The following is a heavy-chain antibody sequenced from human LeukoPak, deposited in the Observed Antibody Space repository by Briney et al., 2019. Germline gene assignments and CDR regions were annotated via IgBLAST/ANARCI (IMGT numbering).Heavy chain of an antibody. CDR2: ISSSSGSTI. J-gene: IGHJ6*04. Sequence: LTGGSLRLSCAASGFTFSTYNMNWVRQAPGKGLEWVSYISSSSGSTIYYADSVKGRFTISRDNAKNSLYLQMNSLRAEDTAVYYCARVGDYYDSSGYHVWGKGTTVTISS. CDR1: GFTFSTYN. V-gene: IGHV3-48*04. CDR3: ARVGDYYDSSGYHV. D-gene: IGHD3-22*01.